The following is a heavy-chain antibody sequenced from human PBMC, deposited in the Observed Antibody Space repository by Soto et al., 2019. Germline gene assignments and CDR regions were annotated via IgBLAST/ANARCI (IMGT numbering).Heavy chain of an antibody. CDR2: ISVSGGST. D-gene: IGHD2-15*01. Sequence: GGSLRLSCAASGFTFSSYAMSWVRQAPGKGLAWVSGISVSGGSTYYADSVKGRFTISRDNSKNTLYLQMNSLRAEDTAVYYCARDNGRAPYCSGGSCYSAELIYWGQGTLVTVSS. CDR1: GFTFSSYA. V-gene: IGHV3-23*01. CDR3: ARDNGRAPYCSGGSCYSAELIY. J-gene: IGHJ4*02.